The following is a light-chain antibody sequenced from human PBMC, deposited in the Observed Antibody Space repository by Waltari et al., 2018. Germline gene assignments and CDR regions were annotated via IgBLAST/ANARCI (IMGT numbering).Light chain of an antibody. V-gene: IGLV2-11*01. CDR2: DVS. CDR3: CSYTGSRGYV. Sequence: QSALTQPRSVSGSPGQSVTIPCTGTSSDVGGYNYVSWYQQHPGKAPKLIIYDVSKRPSGVPDRVSGSKSGNTASLTISGLQAEDETDYYCCSYTGSRGYVFGTGTKVTVL. CDR1: SSDVGGYNY. J-gene: IGLJ1*01.